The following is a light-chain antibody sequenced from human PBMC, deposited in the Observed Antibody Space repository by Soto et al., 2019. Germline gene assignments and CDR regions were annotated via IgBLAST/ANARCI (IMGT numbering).Light chain of an antibody. V-gene: IGLV2-14*01. CDR3: TSYTNTDTLYV. J-gene: IGLJ1*01. Sequence: QSVLTQPASVSGSPGQSITISCTGTSIDIGDYNYVSWFQHHPGKAPKLLIFEVSDRPSGVSNRFSGSKSGNTASLTISGLQAEDEADCYCTSYTNTDTLYVFXTGTKVTVL. CDR1: SIDIGDYNY. CDR2: EVS.